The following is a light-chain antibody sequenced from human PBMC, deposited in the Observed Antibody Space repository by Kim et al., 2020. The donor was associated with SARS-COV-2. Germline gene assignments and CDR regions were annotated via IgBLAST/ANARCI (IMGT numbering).Light chain of an antibody. CDR2: GAS. Sequence: EERVTLSCGASQRISSSLAWSHQKPGKAPRCLIYGASDRAIGFPARFRGGGSGTNFTLTISGREPEDFSVYYCQRRRNWLRTFGPGTKVDIK. V-gene: IGKV3-11*01. CDR1: QRISSS. CDR3: QRRRNWLRT. J-gene: IGKJ3*01.